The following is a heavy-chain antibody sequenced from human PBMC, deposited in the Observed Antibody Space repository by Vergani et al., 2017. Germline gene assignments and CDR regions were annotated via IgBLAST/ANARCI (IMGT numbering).Heavy chain of an antibody. V-gene: IGHV4-4*01. CDR3: ARHSTVEWLVKLGWIDP. J-gene: IGHJ5*02. D-gene: IGHD6-19*01. CDR1: GDSFRSNKW. Sequence: QVQLQESGPGLVKPPGTLSLTCAVSGDSFRSNKWWTWVRQSPGKTLEWIGEISHSGSTNYNPSLKGRVTLSVDTSKNQFSLKLSSVTAADTAVYFCARHSTVEWLVKLGWIDPWGQGILVTVSS. CDR2: ISHSGST.